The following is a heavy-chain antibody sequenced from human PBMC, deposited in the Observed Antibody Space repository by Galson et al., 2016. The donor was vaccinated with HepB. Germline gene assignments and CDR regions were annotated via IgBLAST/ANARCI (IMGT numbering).Heavy chain of an antibody. J-gene: IGHJ1*01. D-gene: IGHD6-19*01. Sequence: SETLSLTCTVSGATISRSSYYWGWIRQPPGNGLEWIGSLYYGGNTYYNPSPKRRVTILVDTSKNQFSLKLTSVTAADTTVYYCARSPYSRGWYFAKYFQHWGQGTLGTVSS. CDR1: GATISRSSYY. CDR2: LYYGGNT. CDR3: ARSPYSRGWYFAKYFQH. V-gene: IGHV4-39*01.